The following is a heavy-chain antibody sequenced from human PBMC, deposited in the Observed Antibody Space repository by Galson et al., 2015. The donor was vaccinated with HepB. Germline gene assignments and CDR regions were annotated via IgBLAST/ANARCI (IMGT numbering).Heavy chain of an antibody. J-gene: IGHJ5*02. CDR2: ISYDGSNK. V-gene: IGHV3-30-3*01. CDR1: GFTFSSYA. Sequence: SLRLSCAASGFTFSSYAMHWVRQAPGKGLEWVAVISYDGSNKCYADSVKGRFTISRDNSKNTLYLQMNSLRAEDTAVYYCARDRMGRAVAGTGWFDPWGQGTLVTVSS. CDR3: ARDRMGRAVAGTGWFDP. D-gene: IGHD6-19*01.